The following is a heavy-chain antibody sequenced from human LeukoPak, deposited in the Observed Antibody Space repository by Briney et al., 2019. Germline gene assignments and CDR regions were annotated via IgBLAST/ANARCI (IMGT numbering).Heavy chain of an antibody. CDR3: ARGRGAYYYYMDV. V-gene: IGHV3-53*01. D-gene: IGHD3-10*01. Sequence: GGSLRLSCAASGFTVSSNYMSWVRQAPGKGLEWVSVIYSGGSTYYADSVKGRFTISRDNSKNTLYLQMNSLRAEDTAVYYCARGRGAYYYYMDVWGKGTTVTVSS. CDR2: IYSGGST. J-gene: IGHJ6*03. CDR1: GFTVSSNY.